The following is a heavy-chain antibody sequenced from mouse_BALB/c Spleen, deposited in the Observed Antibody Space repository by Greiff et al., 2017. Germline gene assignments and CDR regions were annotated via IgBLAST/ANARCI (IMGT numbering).Heavy chain of an antibody. CDR3: ARDTTVVAPGYFDV. Sequence: VQLKESGPGLVKPSQSLSLTCSVTGYSITSGYYWNWIRQFPGNKLEWMGYISYDGSNNYNPSLKNRISITRDTSKNQFFLKLNSVTTEDTATYYCARDTTVVAPGYFDVWGAGTTVTVSS. V-gene: IGHV3-6*02. CDR2: ISYDGSN. D-gene: IGHD1-1*01. J-gene: IGHJ1*01. CDR1: GYSITSGYY.